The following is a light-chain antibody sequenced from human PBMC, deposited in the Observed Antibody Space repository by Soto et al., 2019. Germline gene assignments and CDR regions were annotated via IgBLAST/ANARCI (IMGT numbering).Light chain of an antibody. CDR2: EVS. J-gene: IGLJ2*01. CDR1: SSDVGGYNY. CDR3: SSYAGSNNVV. Sequence: QSALTQPPSASGSPGQSVTISCTGTSSDVGGYNYVSWYQQHPGKAPKLMIYEVSKRPSGVPDRFSGSNSGITASLTVSGLQAEDEAAYYCSSYAGSNNVVFGGGPALTVL. V-gene: IGLV2-8*01.